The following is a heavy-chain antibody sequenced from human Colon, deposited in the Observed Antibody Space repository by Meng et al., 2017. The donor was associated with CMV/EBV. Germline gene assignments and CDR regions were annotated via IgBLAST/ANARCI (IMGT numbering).Heavy chain of an antibody. CDR2: INHGGDT. D-gene: IGHD3-22*01. V-gene: IGHV4-34*01. CDR3: ARGLGSGYYFYRWFDP. Sequence: GVSFIGYYWTWNRQPPGKGLEWIGEINHGGDTNYNPALKSRISMSVDASKNQFSLNLRSVTAADTAVYYCARGLGSGYYFYRWFDPWGQGTLVTVSS. J-gene: IGHJ5*02. CDR1: GVSFIGYY.